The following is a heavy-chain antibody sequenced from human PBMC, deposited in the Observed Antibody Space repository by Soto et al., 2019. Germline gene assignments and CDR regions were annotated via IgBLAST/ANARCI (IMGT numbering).Heavy chain of an antibody. D-gene: IGHD2-21*01. V-gene: IGHV4-39*01. CDR1: GGSISSSSYY. CDR2: IYYSGST. J-gene: IGHJ4*02. Sequence: SETLSLTCTVSGGSISSSSYYWGWIRQPPGKGLEWIGSIYYSGSTYYNPSLKSRVTISVDTSKNQFSLKLSSVTAAETAVYYCARHAIGSSILWPTGAPPGLDYWGQGTLVTVSS. CDR3: ARHAIGSSILWPTGAPPGLDY.